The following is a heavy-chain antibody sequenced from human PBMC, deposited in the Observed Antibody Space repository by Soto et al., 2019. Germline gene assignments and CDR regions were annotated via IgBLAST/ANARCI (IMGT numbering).Heavy chain of an antibody. CDR3: TNEGS. CDR2: ISNTGGTT. V-gene: IGHV3-64D*06. Sequence: GGSLRLSCSASAFSFSNYPMHWVRQAPGKGLEYVSAISNTGGTTYHADSVKGRFTISRDNSKNTVSLQMSSLRAEDTAVYFCTNEGSWGQGTLVTVSS. CDR1: AFSFSNYP. J-gene: IGHJ5*02.